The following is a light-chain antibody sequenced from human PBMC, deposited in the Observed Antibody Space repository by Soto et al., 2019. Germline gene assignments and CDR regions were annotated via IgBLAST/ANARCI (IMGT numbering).Light chain of an antibody. CDR3: HQYYNNPPS. V-gene: IGKV4-1*01. J-gene: IGKJ4*01. Sequence: DIVMTQSPDSLAVSLGERATINCKSSQSILYSSNNKNYLAWYQQKPGQPPKLLIYWASTRESGVPDRFSGSRSGTDFTLTISSLQAEDVAVYYCHQYYNNPPSFGGGNKVAIK. CDR2: WAS. CDR1: QSILYSSNNKNY.